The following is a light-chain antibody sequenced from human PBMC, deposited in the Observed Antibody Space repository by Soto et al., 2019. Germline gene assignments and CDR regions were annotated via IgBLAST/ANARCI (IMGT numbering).Light chain of an antibody. CDR3: CSYAGSSTGV. Sequence: QSALTQPASVSGSPGQSITISCTGTSSDVGSYNLVSWYQQHPGTAPKLMIYEGSKRASGVSNRFSGSTSGITASLTISGLQAEDEADYYCCSYAGSSTGVFGGGTKVTVL. CDR2: EGS. J-gene: IGLJ3*02. CDR1: SSDVGSYNL. V-gene: IGLV2-23*01.